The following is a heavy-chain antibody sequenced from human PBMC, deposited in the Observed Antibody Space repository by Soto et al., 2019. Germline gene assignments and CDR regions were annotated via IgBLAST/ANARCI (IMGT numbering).Heavy chain of an antibody. J-gene: IGHJ4*02. Sequence: SVKVSCKASGYTFSDYYIHWVRQAPGQGLEWMGWINPNSGGTKYAPKFQGGVTTTRDTSITTAYMELSRLRSGDTAVYYCAREPATAKPEGVDFWGQGTLLTVSS. CDR1: GYTFSDYY. V-gene: IGHV1-2*02. CDR2: INPNSGGT. CDR3: AREPATAKPEGVDF. D-gene: IGHD1-1*01.